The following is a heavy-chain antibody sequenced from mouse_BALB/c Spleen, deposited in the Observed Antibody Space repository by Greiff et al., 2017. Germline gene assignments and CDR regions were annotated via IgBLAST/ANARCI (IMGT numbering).Heavy chain of an antibody. CDR3: ARDGDYEGGY. Sequence: EVKLMESGGGLVKPGGSLKLSCAASGFTFSDYYMYWVRQTPEKRLEWVATIGDGGSYTYYPDSVKGRFTISRDNAKNNLYLQMSSLKSEDTAMYYCARDGDYEGGYWGQGTSVTVSS. J-gene: IGHJ4*01. CDR1: GFTFSDYY. D-gene: IGHD2-4*01. V-gene: IGHV5-4*02. CDR2: IGDGGSYT.